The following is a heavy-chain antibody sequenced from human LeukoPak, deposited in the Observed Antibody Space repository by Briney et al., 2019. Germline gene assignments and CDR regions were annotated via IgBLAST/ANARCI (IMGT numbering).Heavy chain of an antibody. Sequence: SETLSLTCTVSDGSIKNGTFYWSWIRQSPGKGLEWLGNIYYRGDSYYTPSLKRRLTISVDTSRNHFSLELRSVTAADTAIYYCARDSGYDRLWFDYWGQGTLVTVSS. D-gene: IGHD5-12*01. J-gene: IGHJ4*02. CDR1: DGSIKNGTFY. V-gene: IGHV4-39*07. CDR2: IYYRGDS. CDR3: ARDSGYDRLWFDY.